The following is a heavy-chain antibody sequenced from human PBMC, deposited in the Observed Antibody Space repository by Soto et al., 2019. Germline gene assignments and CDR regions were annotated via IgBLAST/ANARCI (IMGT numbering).Heavy chain of an antibody. J-gene: IGHJ6*02. CDR3: ARSTVWLGEVSGGLDV. V-gene: IGHV1-2*02. CDR2: LNSNSGGT. CDR1: GNTLTGHF. Sequence: QLQLVQSGAAVKRPGASVRVSCKASGNTLTGHFLHWVRQARGQGLECMGGLNSNSGGTKIAQKLQGRLAMSRDTSSTTAYMELSRLRSDDTAVYYCARSTVWLGEVSGGLDVWGLGATVTVSS. D-gene: IGHD3-10*01.